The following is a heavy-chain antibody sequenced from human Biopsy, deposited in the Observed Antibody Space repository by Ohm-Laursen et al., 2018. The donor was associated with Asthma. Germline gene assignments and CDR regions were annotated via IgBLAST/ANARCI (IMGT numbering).Heavy chain of an antibody. Sequence: SVKVSCKVSGYSLTDLSMHWVRQAPGQGLEWMGGHDHEEGGTVNARRFQGRVTMTEDTSTDTAYMELSSLSSDDTAVYYCASDFPKDYVRYNFQFWGQGTLVTVSS. CDR2: HDHEEGGT. CDR3: ASDFPKDYVRYNFQF. V-gene: IGHV1-24*01. CDR1: GYSLTDLS. D-gene: IGHD2/OR15-2a*01. J-gene: IGHJ4*02.